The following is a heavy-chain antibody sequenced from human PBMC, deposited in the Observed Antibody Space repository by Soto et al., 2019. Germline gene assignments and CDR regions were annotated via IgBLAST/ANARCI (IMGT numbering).Heavy chain of an antibody. CDR3: AKEKMYNWNYFFGY. CDR2: ISGSASST. J-gene: IGHJ4*02. D-gene: IGHD1-7*01. CDR1: GFTFSSYD. V-gene: IGHV3-23*01. Sequence: GGSLRLSGAASGFTFSSYDMHWVRQAPGKGPEWVSGISGSASSTNYADSVKGRFTISRDNSKNMVYLQMNSLRDEDTAVYYCAKEKMYNWNYFFGYWGTGTLVTVSS.